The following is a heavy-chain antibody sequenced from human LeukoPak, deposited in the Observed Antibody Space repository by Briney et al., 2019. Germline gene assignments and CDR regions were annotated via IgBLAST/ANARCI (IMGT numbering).Heavy chain of an antibody. Sequence: SETLSLTCTVSGGSISSYYWSWIRQPPGKGLEWIGYIYYSGSTNYNPSLKSRVTISVDTSKNQFSLKLSSVTAADTAVYYCASSGGNWYGMDVWGQGTTVTVSS. V-gene: IGHV4-59*08. D-gene: IGHD4-23*01. CDR2: IYYSGST. CDR3: ASSGGNWYGMDV. J-gene: IGHJ6*02. CDR1: GGSISSYY.